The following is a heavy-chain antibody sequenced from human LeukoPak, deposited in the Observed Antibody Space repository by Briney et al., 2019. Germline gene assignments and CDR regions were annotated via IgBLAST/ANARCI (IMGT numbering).Heavy chain of an antibody. V-gene: IGHV3-23*01. J-gene: IGHJ4*02. CDR1: GFTFSICV. CDR3: AKSYGDYLGYFDP. D-gene: IGHD4-17*01. CDR2: ISDGGGTT. Sequence: GGSLRLACAAYGFTFSICVMSWVRQAPGKGLEWVSGISDGGGTTNYADAVKGRFTISRDKSKNTLFLQMNSLRAEDTAVYYCAKSYGDYLGYFDPWGQGTLVTVSS.